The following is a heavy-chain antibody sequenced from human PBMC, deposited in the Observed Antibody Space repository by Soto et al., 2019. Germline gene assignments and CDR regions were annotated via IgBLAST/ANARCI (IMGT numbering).Heavy chain of an antibody. D-gene: IGHD6-19*01. J-gene: IGHJ4*02. CDR1: GYIFTGYY. CDR3: ATSRISIAVAGETEYYFDY. CDR2: INPNSGDT. V-gene: IGHV1-2*04. Sequence: ASVKVSCKASGYIFTGYYMHWVRQAPGQGLEWMGWINPNSGDTNYTQKFQGWVTMTRDTSISTAYMELSRLRSDDTAVYYCATSRISIAVAGETEYYFDYWGQGTPVTAPQ.